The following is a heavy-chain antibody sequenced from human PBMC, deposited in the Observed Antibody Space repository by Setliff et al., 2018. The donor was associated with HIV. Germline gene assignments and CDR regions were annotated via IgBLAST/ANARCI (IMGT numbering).Heavy chain of an antibody. Sequence: ASVKVSCKTSGYTFPTYGISWVRQAPGHGLEWVGWISPYNGHTKYAQTFQGRVTMTIDTSTNSAYMELRSLRSDDTAVYFCARLGSGWSDSYYYAMDVWGQGTTVTVSS. CDR1: GYTFPTYG. CDR3: ARLGSGWSDSYYYAMDV. D-gene: IGHD6-19*01. V-gene: IGHV1-18*01. CDR2: ISPYNGHT. J-gene: IGHJ6*02.